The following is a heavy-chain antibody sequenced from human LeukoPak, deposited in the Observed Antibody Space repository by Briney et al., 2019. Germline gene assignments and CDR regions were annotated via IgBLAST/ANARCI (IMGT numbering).Heavy chain of an antibody. V-gene: IGHV4-59*13. D-gene: IGHD3-22*01. J-gene: IGHJ4*02. CDR2: IFYIGST. Sequence: PSETLSLTCTVSGDSIINYYWSWIRQPPGKGLEWIGYIFYIGSTNYNPSLESRVTISLDTSKNQFSLDLSSVTAADTAVYYCAREAVGSSGYYPFDYWGQGILVTVSS. CDR1: GDSIINYY. CDR3: AREAVGSSGYYPFDY.